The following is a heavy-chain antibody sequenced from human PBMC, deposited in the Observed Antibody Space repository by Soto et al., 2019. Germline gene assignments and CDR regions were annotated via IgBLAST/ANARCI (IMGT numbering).Heavy chain of an antibody. Sequence: EVQLVQSGAEVKKPGESLKISCKGSGYSFTNYWIGWVRQMPGKGLEWMGIIYPGDSDARYSPSFQGQVTISADKSISTAYLQWSSLKASDTAMYYCARRNDIWTGFISPFDYWGQGTLVTVSS. CDR1: GYSFTNYW. J-gene: IGHJ4*02. CDR3: ARRNDIWTGFISPFDY. D-gene: IGHD3-9*01. V-gene: IGHV5-51*01. CDR2: IYPGDSDA.